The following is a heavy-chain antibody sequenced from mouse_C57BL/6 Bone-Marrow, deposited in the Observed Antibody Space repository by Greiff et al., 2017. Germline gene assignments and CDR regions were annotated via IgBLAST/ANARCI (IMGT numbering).Heavy chain of an antibody. CDR2: ISSGGSYT. Sequence: EVMLVESGGDLVKPGGSLKLSCAASGFTFSSYGMSWVRQTPDKRLEWVATISSGGSYTYYPDSVKGRFTISRDNAKNTLYLQMSSLKSEYTAMYYCASHAWEWLLWFAYWCQGTLVTVSA. CDR1: GFTFSSYG. V-gene: IGHV5-6*02. CDR3: ASHAWEWLLWFAY. J-gene: IGHJ3*01. D-gene: IGHD2-3*01.